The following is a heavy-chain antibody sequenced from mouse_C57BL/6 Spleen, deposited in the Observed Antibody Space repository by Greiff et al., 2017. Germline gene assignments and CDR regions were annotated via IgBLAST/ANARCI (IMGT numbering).Heavy chain of an antibody. J-gene: IGHJ3*01. CDR1: GYTFTSYW. V-gene: IGHV1-52*01. D-gene: IGHD1-1*01. Sequence: VQLQQPGAELVRPGSSVKLSCKASGYTFTSYWMHWVKQRPIQGLEWIGNIDPSDSETHYNQKFKDKATLTVDKSSSTAYMQLSSLTSEDSAVYYCARGDYYGGSPAWFAYWGQGTPVTVSA. CDR2: IDPSDSET. CDR3: ARGDYYGGSPAWFAY.